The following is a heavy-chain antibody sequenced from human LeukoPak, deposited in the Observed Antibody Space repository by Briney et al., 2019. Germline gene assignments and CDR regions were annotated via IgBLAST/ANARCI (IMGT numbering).Heavy chain of an antibody. CDR1: GYTFTNYA. Sequence: GASVRVSCKASGYTFTNYAMNWVRQAPGQGLEWMGWINTNTGNPTYAQGFTGRFVFSLDTSVGTAYLQISSLKAEDTAVYYCTRGKERAGSGTFDPWGQGTLVTVSS. D-gene: IGHD3-10*01. V-gene: IGHV7-4-1*02. CDR3: TRGKERAGSGTFDP. CDR2: INTNTGNP. J-gene: IGHJ5*02.